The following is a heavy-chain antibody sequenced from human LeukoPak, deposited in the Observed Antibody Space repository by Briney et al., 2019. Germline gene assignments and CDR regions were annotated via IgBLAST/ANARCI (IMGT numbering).Heavy chain of an antibody. V-gene: IGHV4-59*11. J-gene: IGHJ4*02. CDR1: GGSISSHY. D-gene: IGHD3-10*01. Sequence: PSETLSLTCTVSGGSISSHYWSWIRQPPGKGLERIGYIYYSGSTNYNPSLKSRVTISVDTSKNQFSLKLSSVTAADTAVYYCASCAFKKEYGSGSYYFDYWGQGTLVTVSS. CDR3: ASCAFKKEYGSGSYYFDY. CDR2: IYYSGST.